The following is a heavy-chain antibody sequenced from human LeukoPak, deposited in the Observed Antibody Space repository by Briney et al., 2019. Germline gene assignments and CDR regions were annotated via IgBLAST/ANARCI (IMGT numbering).Heavy chain of an antibody. J-gene: IGHJ5*02. V-gene: IGHV4-31*03. D-gene: IGHD2-15*01. CDR1: GGSISSGGYH. CDR2: IYYSGST. Sequence: SQTLSLTCTVSGGSISSGGYHWSWIRQHPGKGLEWIGYIYYSGSTYYNPSLKSRVTISVDTSKNQFSLKLSSVTTADTAVYYCARALGYCSGGSCTRGYNWFDPWGQGTLVTVPS. CDR3: ARALGYCSGGSCTRGYNWFDP.